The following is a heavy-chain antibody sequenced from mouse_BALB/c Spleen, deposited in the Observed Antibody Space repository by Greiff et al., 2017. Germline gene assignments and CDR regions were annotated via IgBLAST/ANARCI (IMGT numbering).Heavy chain of an antibody. V-gene: IGHV14-3*02. CDR2: IDPANGNT. J-gene: IGHJ3*01. Sequence: EVKLMESGAELVKPGASVKLSCTASGFNIKDTYMHWVKQRPEQGLEWIGRIDPANGNTKYDPKFQGKATITADTSSNTAYLQLSSLTSEDTAVYYCATSTMITGGFAYWGQGTLVTVSA. CDR1: GFNIKDTY. D-gene: IGHD2-4*01. CDR3: ATSTMITGGFAY.